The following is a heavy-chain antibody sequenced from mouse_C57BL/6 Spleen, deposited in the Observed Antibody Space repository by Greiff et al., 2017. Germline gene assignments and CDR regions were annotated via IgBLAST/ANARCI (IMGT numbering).Heavy chain of an antibody. CDR2: INPSSGYT. CDR3: ARLDYDEDYAMDY. V-gene: IGHV1-7*01. D-gene: IGHD2-4*01. J-gene: IGHJ4*01. CDR1: GYTFTSYW. Sequence: QVQLQQSGAELAKPGASVKLSCKASGYTFTSYWMHWVKQRPGQGLEWIGYINPSSGYTKYNQKFKDKATLTADKSSSTAYMQLSSLTYEDSAVYYCARLDYDEDYAMDYWGQGTSVTVSS.